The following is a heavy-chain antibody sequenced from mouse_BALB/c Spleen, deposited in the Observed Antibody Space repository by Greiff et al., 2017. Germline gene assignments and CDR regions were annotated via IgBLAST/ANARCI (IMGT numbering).Heavy chain of an antibody. D-gene: IGHD2-3*01. Sequence: QVQLQQPGAELVKPGASVKLSCKASGYTFTSYWMHWVRQRPGRGLEWIGGINPNNGGTSYNQKFKGKATLTVDKSSSTAYMELRSLTSEDSAVYCCARGGYYDGYYTAYWGQGTLVTVSA. CDR3: ARGGYYDGYYTAY. J-gene: IGHJ3*01. V-gene: IGHV1-53*01. CDR1: GYTFTSYW. CDR2: INPNNGGT.